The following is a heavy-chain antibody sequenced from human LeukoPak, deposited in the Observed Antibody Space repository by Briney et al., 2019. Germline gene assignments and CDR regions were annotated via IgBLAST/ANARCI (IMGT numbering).Heavy chain of an antibody. CDR2: ISSSSSTI. J-gene: IGHJ6*02. Sequence: PGGSLRLSCAASGFTFSSYSMNWVRQAPGKGLEWVSYISSSSSTIYYADSVKGRFTISRDNAKNSLYLQMNSLRAEDTAVYCCARGLAVAQYYYYGMDVWGQGTTVTVSS. V-gene: IGHV3-48*01. D-gene: IGHD6-19*01. CDR1: GFTFSSYS. CDR3: ARGLAVAQYYYYGMDV.